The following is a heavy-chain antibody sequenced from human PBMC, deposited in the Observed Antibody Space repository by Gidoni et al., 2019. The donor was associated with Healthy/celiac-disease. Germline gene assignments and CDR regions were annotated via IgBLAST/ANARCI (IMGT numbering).Heavy chain of an antibody. CDR1: GSTFPSYY. Sequence: QLQLGQSGAEVRKPGASVKVSCKAPGSTFPSYYMHWVRQAPGQGLEWMGIINPSGGSTSYAQKFQGRVTMTRDTSTSTVYMELSSLRSEDTAVYYCASGPDYYDSSGYNDAFDIWGQGTMVTVSS. CDR3: ASGPDYYDSSGYNDAFDI. V-gene: IGHV1-46*03. D-gene: IGHD3-22*01. J-gene: IGHJ3*02. CDR2: INPSGGST.